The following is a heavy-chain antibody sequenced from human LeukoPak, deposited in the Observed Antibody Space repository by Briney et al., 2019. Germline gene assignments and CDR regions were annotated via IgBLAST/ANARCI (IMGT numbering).Heavy chain of an antibody. CDR2: ISGSGVTT. V-gene: IGHV3-23*01. Sequence: QTGGSLRLSCAASGFTFSSYGMSWVRQAPGKGLEWVSVISGSGVTTYYADSVQGRFTISRDDSKNTLYLQLNSLRAEDTAVYYCTRDSSYYDSNGVYYYYMDAWGKGTTVTISS. D-gene: IGHD3-22*01. J-gene: IGHJ6*03. CDR3: TRDSSYYDSNGVYYYYMDA. CDR1: GFTFSSYG.